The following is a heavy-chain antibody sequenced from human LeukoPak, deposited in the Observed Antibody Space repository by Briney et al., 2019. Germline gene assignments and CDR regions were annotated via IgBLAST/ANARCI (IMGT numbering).Heavy chain of an antibody. CDR3: ARNTVVNGYYFDC. D-gene: IGHD2-15*01. V-gene: IGHV3-53*04. CDR2: IYSTTST. CDR1: GSTVSSNY. J-gene: IGHJ4*02. Sequence: GGSLRLSCAASGSTVSSNYMSWVRQAPGKGLEWVSVIYSTTSTYYADSVKGRFTISRHNSENTLYLQMNSLRPEDTAVYYCARNTVVNGYYFDCWGQGTLVTVSS.